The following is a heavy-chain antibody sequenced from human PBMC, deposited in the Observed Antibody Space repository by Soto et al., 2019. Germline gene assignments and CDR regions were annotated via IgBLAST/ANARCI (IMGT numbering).Heavy chain of an antibody. CDR3: TTGSSGWSQGGFDP. CDR1: GFTFTNAW. J-gene: IGHJ5*02. D-gene: IGHD6-19*01. Sequence: EVQLVESGGGLVKPGGSLRLPCAASGFTFTNAWMSWVRQAPGKGLEWVGRIKSKTDGGTTDYAAPVKGRFTISREDSKNTLYLQMNSLKTEDTAVYYCTTGSSGWSQGGFDPWGQGTLVTVSS. CDR2: IKSKTDGGTT. V-gene: IGHV3-15*01.